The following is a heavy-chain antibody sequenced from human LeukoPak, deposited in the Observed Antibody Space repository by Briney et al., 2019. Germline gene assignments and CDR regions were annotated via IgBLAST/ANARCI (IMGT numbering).Heavy chain of an antibody. Sequence: PGGSLRLSCAASGFTFSSYTMHWVRQAPGEGLECVAVISFDGSAKYYADSVKGRFTISRDNSKNMLYLQMNSLRAEDAAVYYCARRHGDHYNRYGMAVWGQGTTVTVSS. J-gene: IGHJ6*02. CDR3: ARRHGDHYNRYGMAV. CDR1: GFTFSSYT. D-gene: IGHD1-14*01. CDR2: ISFDGSAK. V-gene: IGHV3-30-3*01.